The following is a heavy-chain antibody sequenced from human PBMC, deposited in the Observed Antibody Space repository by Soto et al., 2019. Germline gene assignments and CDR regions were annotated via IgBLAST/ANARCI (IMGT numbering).Heavy chain of an antibody. CDR3: AREAGVISPLDY. J-gene: IGHJ4*02. V-gene: IGHV1-46*01. Sequence: ASVKVSCKASGYTFTSYYMHWVRQAPGQGLEWMGIINPSGGNTKYSRNFQGRVTITRDTSASTAYMELSSLTSEDTAVYYCAREAGVISPLDYWGQGTLVTVSS. CDR2: INPSGGNT. D-gene: IGHD3-3*01. CDR1: GYTFTSYY.